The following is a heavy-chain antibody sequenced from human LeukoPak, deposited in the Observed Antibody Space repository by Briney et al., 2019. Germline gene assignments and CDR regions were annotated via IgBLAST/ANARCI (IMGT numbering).Heavy chain of an antibody. CDR1: GFTFNSYA. D-gene: IGHD3-3*01. CDR2: ISSSSDVI. J-gene: IGHJ4*02. Sequence: QSGGSLRLSCAASGFTFNSYAFNWVRQAPGKGLERVSNISSSSDVIYYTDSVKGRFTISRDNARNLLSLQMNSLRAEDTAVYYCARGDPIYDFWSGGDYWGQGSLVTVSS. V-gene: IGHV3-48*01. CDR3: ARGDPIYDFWSGGDY.